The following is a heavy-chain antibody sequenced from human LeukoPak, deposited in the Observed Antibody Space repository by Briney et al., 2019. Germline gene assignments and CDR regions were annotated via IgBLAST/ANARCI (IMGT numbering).Heavy chain of an antibody. CDR2: IYTSGST. CDR3: ARDLVYSDFWSGYYTHYGFDY. J-gene: IGHJ4*02. D-gene: IGHD3-3*01. CDR1: GGSFSGYY. Sequence: SETLSLTCAVYGGSFSGYYWSWIRQPAGKGLEWIGRIYTSGSTNYNPSLKSRVTISVDTSKNQFSLKLSSVTAADTAVYYCARDLVYSDFWSGYYTHYGFDYWGQGTLVTVSS. V-gene: IGHV4-4*07.